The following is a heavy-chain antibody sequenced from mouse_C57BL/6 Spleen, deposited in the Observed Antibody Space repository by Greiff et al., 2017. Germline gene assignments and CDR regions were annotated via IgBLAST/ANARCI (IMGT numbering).Heavy chain of an antibody. J-gene: IGHJ3*01. CDR2: IDPETGGT. Sequence: VQLQQSGAELVRPGASVTLSCKASGYTFTDYEMHWVKQTPVHGLEWIGAIDPETGGTAYNQKFKGKAILTADKSSSTAYMELRSLTSEDSAVYYCTRYIDYDGAWFAYWGQGTLVTVSA. CDR1: GYTFTDYE. D-gene: IGHD2-4*01. CDR3: TRYIDYDGAWFAY. V-gene: IGHV1-15*01.